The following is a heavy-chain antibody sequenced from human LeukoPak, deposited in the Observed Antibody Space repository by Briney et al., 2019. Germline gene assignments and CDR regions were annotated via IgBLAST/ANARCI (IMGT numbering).Heavy chain of an antibody. D-gene: IGHD3-10*01. CDR3: ARGRAVLLWFGELFNWFDH. V-gene: IGHV1-8*01. Sequence: SSVTVSFKCSGYTFTSYDSNWVRQPAAQGLEGMGCMYINSGKTGYAQKFRDRVIITRNTSISTAYMELSSLRSEDTAVYYCARGRAVLLWFGELFNWFDHWGQGTLVTVSS. CDR2: MYINSGKT. J-gene: IGHJ5*02. CDR1: GYTFTSYD.